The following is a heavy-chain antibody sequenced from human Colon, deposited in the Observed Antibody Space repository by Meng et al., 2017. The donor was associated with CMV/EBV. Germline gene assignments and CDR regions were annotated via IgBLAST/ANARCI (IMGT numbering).Heavy chain of an antibody. V-gene: IGHV1-3*01. J-gene: IGHJ5*02. CDR2: INAGNGNT. CDR1: GSTFTYYA. Sequence: SGSTFTYYAIHWVRQAPGQGLEWMGRINAGNGNTDYSPTFQDRLTFSRDTSADTAYMELRSLTSEDTAVYYCARDGGWELPFSIDPWGQGTLVTVSS. D-gene: IGHD1-26*01. CDR3: ARDGGWELPFSIDP.